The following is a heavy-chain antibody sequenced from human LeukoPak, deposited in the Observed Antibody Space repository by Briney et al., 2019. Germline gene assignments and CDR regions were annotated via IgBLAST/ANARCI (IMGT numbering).Heavy chain of an antibody. CDR1: GYTFTGYY. Sequence: ASVKVSCKASGYTFTGYYMHWVRQAPGQGLEWMGWINPNSGGTNYAQKFQGRVTMTRDTSISIAYMELSRLRSDDTAVYYCARDRLTYYYDSSGYFDYWGQGTLVTVSS. V-gene: IGHV1-2*02. CDR2: INPNSGGT. J-gene: IGHJ4*02. CDR3: ARDRLTYYYDSSGYFDY. D-gene: IGHD3-22*01.